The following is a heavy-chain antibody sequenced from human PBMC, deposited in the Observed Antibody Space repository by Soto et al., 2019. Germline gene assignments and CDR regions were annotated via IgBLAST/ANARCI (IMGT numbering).Heavy chain of an antibody. Sequence: PSETLSLTCTVSGGSISSYYWSWIRQPPGKGLEWIGYIYYSGSTNYNPSLKSRVTISVDTSKNQFSLKLSSVTAADTAVYYCARFFGDPSLGWFDPWGQGTLVPVSS. CDR1: GGSISSYY. D-gene: IGHD3-10*01. CDR2: IYYSGST. V-gene: IGHV4-59*08. CDR3: ARFFGDPSLGWFDP. J-gene: IGHJ5*02.